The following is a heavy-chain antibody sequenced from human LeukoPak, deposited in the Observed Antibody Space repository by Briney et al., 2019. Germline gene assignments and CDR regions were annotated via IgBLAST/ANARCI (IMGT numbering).Heavy chain of an antibody. CDR1: GFTFSSYS. J-gene: IGHJ3*01. CDR3: AKSLSFANTDGFDV. V-gene: IGHV3-23*01. CDR2: ISGSDGST. Sequence: GGSLRLSCAASGFTFSSYSMNWVRQPPGKGLEWVSGISGSDGSTFYADSVKGRFTISRDNSKNTLYLQMNSLRVEDTALYFCAKSLSFANTDGFDVWGQGTMVTVSS.